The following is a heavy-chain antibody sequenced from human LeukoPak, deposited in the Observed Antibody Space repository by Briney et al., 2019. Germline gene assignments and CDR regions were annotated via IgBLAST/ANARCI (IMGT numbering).Heavy chain of an antibody. Sequence: ASVKVSCTASGYTFRNYSISWVRQAPGQGLELMGWRSTYNGDTNYAPQVQGRVSFPTDTSTTTAYMDRRSLRSEDTDIYYCARGASNTSGYQPYFDYWGQGTLVTVSS. V-gene: IGHV1-18*01. CDR1: GYTFRNYS. J-gene: IGHJ4*02. CDR2: RSTYNGDT. CDR3: ARGASNTSGYQPYFDY. D-gene: IGHD3-22*01.